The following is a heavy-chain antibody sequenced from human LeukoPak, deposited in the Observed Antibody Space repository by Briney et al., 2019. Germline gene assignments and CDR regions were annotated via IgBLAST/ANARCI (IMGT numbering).Heavy chain of an antibody. Sequence: GGSLRLSCAASGFTFSYYSVTWVRQAPGKGLEWLADIRQDGDQTYYADSVKGRFTISRDSAKNSLYLQLNSLRAEDTAVYYCAKDLASTGALDLWGQGTLVTVSS. J-gene: IGHJ4*02. V-gene: IGHV3-7*01. CDR1: GFTFSYYS. CDR3: AKDLASTGALDL. D-gene: IGHD1-14*01. CDR2: IRQDGDQT.